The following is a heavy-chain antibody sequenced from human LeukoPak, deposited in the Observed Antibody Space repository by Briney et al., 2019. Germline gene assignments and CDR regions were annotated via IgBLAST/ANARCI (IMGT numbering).Heavy chain of an antibody. CDR3: ARDTPLGCFDF. V-gene: IGHV3-7*01. D-gene: IGHD2-15*01. CDR1: EFTFSTYW. CDR2: IKQDGSKQ. Sequence: PGGSLRLSCAASEFTFSTYWMSWVRQAPGKGLEWVANIKQDGSKQFYVDSVKGRFTISRDNPKNSLYLQMDNLRVEDTAVYYCARDTPLGCFDFWGQGALVTVSS. J-gene: IGHJ4*02.